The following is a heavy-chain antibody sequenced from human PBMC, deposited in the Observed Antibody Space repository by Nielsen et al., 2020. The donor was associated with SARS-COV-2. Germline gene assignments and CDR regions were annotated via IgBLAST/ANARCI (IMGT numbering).Heavy chain of an antibody. CDR2: INSDESST. CDR3: ATKKGGSSGWIDY. Sequence: GGSLRLSCAASGFTFSTYWMHWVRQAPGKGLVWVSRINSDESSTSYADSVKGRFTISRDNAKNTLYLQMNSLRAEDTAVYYCATKKGGSSGWIDYWGQGTLVTVSS. J-gene: IGHJ4*02. D-gene: IGHD6-19*01. V-gene: IGHV3-74*01. CDR1: GFTFSTYW.